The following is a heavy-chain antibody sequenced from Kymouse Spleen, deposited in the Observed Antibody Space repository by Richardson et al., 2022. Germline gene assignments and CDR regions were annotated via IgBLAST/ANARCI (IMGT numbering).Heavy chain of an antibody. CDR2: IWYDGSNK. Sequence: QVQLVESGGGVVQPGRSLRLSCAASGFTFSSYGMHWVRQAPGKGLEWVAVIWYDGSNKYYADSVKGRFTISRDNSKNTLYLQMNSLRAEDTAVYYCARDLGITGTPDYYYGMDVWGQGTTVTVSS. V-gene: IGHV3-33*01. J-gene: IGHJ6*02. CDR3: ARDLGITGTPDYYYGMDV. CDR1: GFTFSSYG. D-gene: IGHD1-7*01.